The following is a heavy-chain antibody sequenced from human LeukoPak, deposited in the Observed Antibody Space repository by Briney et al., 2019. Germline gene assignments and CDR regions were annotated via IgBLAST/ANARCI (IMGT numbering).Heavy chain of an antibody. CDR3: VKDQGECPGSRCYLRFLEY. V-gene: IGHV3-30*02. CDR1: GFTFSIYG. D-gene: IGHD3-3*01. J-gene: IGHJ4*02. Sequence: GGSLRLSCAAYGFTFSIYGMHWVRQAPGKGLEWVTFVRYDQSATVYADSVQGRFAISRDNSKNTVYLQMNSLRVEDTALYFCVKDQGECPGSRCYLRFLEYWGQGTLVIVSS. CDR2: VRYDQSAT.